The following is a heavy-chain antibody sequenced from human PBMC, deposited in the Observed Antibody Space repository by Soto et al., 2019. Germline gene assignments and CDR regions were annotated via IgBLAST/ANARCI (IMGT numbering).Heavy chain of an antibody. Sequence: SETLSLTCAVYGGSFSGYYWSWIRQPPGKGLEWIGEINHSGSTNYTPSLKSRVTISVDTSKNQFSLKLSSVTAADTAVYYCARLVGANVIYYYYYGMDVWGQGTTVTVSS. V-gene: IGHV4-34*01. CDR1: GGSFSGYY. CDR2: INHSGST. CDR3: ARLVGANVIYYYYYGMDV. D-gene: IGHD1-26*01. J-gene: IGHJ6*02.